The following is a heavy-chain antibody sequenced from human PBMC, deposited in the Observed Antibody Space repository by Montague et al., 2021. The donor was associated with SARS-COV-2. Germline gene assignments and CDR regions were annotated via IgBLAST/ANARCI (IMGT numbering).Heavy chain of an antibody. Sequence: TLSLTCTVSGGSISSGGYYWSWIRQHPGKGLEWIGYIYYSGSTYYNPSLKSRVTISVDTSKSQFSLKLSSVTAADTAVYYCAREDYYGSGSDHFSGWFDPWGQGTLVTVSS. D-gene: IGHD3-10*01. J-gene: IGHJ5*02. CDR2: IYYSGST. V-gene: IGHV4-31*03. CDR3: AREDYYGSGSDHFSGWFDP. CDR1: GGSISSGGYY.